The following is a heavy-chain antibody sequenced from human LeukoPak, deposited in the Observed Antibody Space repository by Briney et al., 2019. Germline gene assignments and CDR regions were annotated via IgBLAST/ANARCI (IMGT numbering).Heavy chain of an antibody. D-gene: IGHD3-16*01. CDR3: ARGEGSSDYVWGSGRYYYYMDV. V-gene: IGHV1-69*01. J-gene: IGHJ6*03. CDR1: GGTFSSYA. CDR2: IIPIFGTA. Sequence: SVKVSCKASGGTFSSYAITWVRQAPGQGLEWMGGIIPIFGTANYAQKFQGRVTITADESTSTAYMELSSLRSEDTAVYYCARGEGSSDYVWGSGRYYYYMDVWGKGTTVTVSS.